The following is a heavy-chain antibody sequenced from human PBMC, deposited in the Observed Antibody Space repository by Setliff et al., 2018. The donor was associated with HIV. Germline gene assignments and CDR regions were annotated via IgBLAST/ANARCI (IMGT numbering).Heavy chain of an antibody. J-gene: IGHJ3*01. CDR1: GYSITTGYQ. V-gene: IGHV4-38-2*01. Sequence: SETLSLTCAVSGYSITTGYQWGWIRQSPGKGPEWIGSISQSGNTYYTPSLKSRVTISVDTSKNEFSLKVSSVTATDTAIYYCARRSREDAFDVWGQGTMVTVSS. CDR2: ISQSGNT. CDR3: ARRSREDAFDV.